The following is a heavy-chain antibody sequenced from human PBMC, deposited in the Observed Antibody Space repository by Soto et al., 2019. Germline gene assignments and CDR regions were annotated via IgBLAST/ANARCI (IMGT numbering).Heavy chain of an antibody. D-gene: IGHD2-21*02. V-gene: IGHV2-5*02. CDR2: IYWDGDK. CDR1: GFSLNTGGLG. J-gene: IGHJ6*02. CDR3: AHSRCGGDSLRPYSSPYSSGMDV. Sequence: QITLKESGPTLVKPTQTLTLTCTFSGFSLNTGGLGVGWIRQPPGKALEWLALIYWDGDKRYSPSLKSRLSTPKDPSNNQVVIQITNMAPVNKATYYGAHSRCGGDSLRPYSSPYSSGMDVWGQGTTFTVSS.